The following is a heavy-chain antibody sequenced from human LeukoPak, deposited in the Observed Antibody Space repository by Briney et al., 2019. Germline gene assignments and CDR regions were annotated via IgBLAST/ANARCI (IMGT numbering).Heavy chain of an antibody. CDR1: GGTFSSYA. V-gene: IGHV1-18*01. Sequence: ASVKVSCKASGGTFSSYAISWVRQAPGQGLEWMGWISAYNGNTNYAQKLQGRVTMTTDTSTSTAYMELRSLRSDDTAVYYCARERYCSGGSCYSFIWFDPWGQGTLVTVSS. CDR3: ARERYCSGGSCYSFIWFDP. CDR2: ISAYNGNT. D-gene: IGHD2-15*01. J-gene: IGHJ5*02.